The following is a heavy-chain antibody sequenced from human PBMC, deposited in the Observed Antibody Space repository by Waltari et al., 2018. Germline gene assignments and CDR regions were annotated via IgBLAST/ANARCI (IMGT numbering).Heavy chain of an antibody. Sequence: EVQLVESGGGLVQPGGSLRLSCAASGFSFSNYWMHWVRQAPGKGLVWVSRITRDGSSTNYADSVKGRFTISRDNAKNTLYLQMNSLRAEDTAVYYCARSPDWGSVRFDYWGQGTLVTVSS. D-gene: IGHD7-27*01. CDR1: GFSFSNYW. J-gene: IGHJ4*02. CDR2: ITRDGSST. V-gene: IGHV3-74*01. CDR3: ARSPDWGSVRFDY.